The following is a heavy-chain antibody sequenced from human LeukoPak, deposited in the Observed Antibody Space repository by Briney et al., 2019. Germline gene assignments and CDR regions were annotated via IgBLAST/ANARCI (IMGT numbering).Heavy chain of an antibody. V-gene: IGHV3-23*01. CDR1: GFTFSSYA. J-gene: IGHJ5*02. Sequence: GGSLRLSCAASGFTFSSYAMNWVRQAPGKGLEWGSAISGSGSSTYYADSVKGRFTISRDNSKNTLYLQMNSLRAEDTAVYYCAKGIAAAGTGRWFDPWGQGTLVTVSS. CDR3: AKGIAAAGTGRWFDP. D-gene: IGHD6-13*01. CDR2: ISGSGSST.